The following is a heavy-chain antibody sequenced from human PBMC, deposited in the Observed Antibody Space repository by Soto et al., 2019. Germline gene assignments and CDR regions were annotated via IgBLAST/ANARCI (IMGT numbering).Heavy chain of an antibody. Sequence: EVQVLESGGGSVQPGGSLRLSCAASGFTFSNFAMSWVRHAPGKGLEWVSEISGSTGSTYYADSVKGRFIISRDNSKNTLQLQMNSLRAEETAVYYCAKDTSSSPYYMDGWGKGTTVTVSS. V-gene: IGHV3-23*01. D-gene: IGHD2-2*01. CDR2: ISGSTGST. J-gene: IGHJ6*03. CDR1: GFTFSNFA. CDR3: AKDTSSSPYYMDG.